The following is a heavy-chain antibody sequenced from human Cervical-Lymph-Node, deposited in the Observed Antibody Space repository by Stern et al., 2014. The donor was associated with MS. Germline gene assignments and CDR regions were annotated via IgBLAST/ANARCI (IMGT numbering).Heavy chain of an antibody. D-gene: IGHD2-21*02. J-gene: IGHJ6*02. CDR3: ARDGDFGSNYGMDV. Sequence: QVQLEESGAELKKPGSSVKVSCKASGGTFSSYGISWVRQAPGQGLEWMGGIIPLFGTTNYARRLQGRVTITADISTSTAYMELSSLRSEDTAVYYCARDGDFGSNYGMDVWGQGTTVTVSS. CDR2: IIPLFGTT. CDR1: GGTFSSYG. V-gene: IGHV1-69*14.